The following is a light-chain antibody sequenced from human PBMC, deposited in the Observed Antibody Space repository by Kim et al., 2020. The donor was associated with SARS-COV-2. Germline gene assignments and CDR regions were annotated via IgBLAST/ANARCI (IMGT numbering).Light chain of an antibody. CDR2: DAS. V-gene: IGKV3-11*01. CDR1: QSVSKS. CDR3: QQRSKWPLT. J-gene: IGKJ4*01. Sequence: LAAGERATISCRASQSVSKSLGWYQKKTGQAPRLLIYDASNRATGIPARFSGSGSGTDFTLTISSLEPEDFAVYYCQQRSKWPLTFGGGTKVDIK.